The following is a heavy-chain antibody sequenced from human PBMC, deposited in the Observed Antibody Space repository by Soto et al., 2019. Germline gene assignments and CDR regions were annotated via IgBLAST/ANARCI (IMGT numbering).Heavy chain of an antibody. CDR1: GFTFSSYG. J-gene: IGHJ6*02. CDR2: ISYDGSNK. V-gene: IGHV3-30*18. CDR3: AKDGRYCSGGSCYSPYYYYGMDV. D-gene: IGHD2-15*01. Sequence: GGSLRLPCAASGFTFSSYGMHWVRQAPGKGLEWVAVISYDGSNKYYADSVKGRFTISRDNSKNTLYLQMNSLRAEDTAVYYCAKDGRYCSGGSCYSPYYYYGMDVWGQGTTVTVSS.